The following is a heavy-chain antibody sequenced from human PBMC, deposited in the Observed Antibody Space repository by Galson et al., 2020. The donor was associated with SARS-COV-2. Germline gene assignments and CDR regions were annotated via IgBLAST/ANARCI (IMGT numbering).Heavy chain of an antibody. CDR3: ARDYSTLPLTD. CDR2: TYYRSKWHS. Sequence: SQTLSLTCAISGDSVSSNNVAWNWIRQSPSRGLEWLGRTYYRSKWHSDYALSVKSRITINPDTSKNQFSLQLNSLTPEDTAVYYCARDYSTLPLTDWDQGTLVTVSS. D-gene: IGHD6-13*01. V-gene: IGHV6-1*01. J-gene: IGHJ4*02. CDR1: GDSVSSNNVA.